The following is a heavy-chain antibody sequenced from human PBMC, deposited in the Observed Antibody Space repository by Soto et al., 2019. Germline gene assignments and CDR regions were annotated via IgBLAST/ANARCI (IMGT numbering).Heavy chain of an antibody. V-gene: IGHV1-69*13. J-gene: IGHJ6*02. Sequence: ASVKVSCKASGGTFSSYAISWVRQAPGQGLEWMGGIIPIFGTANYAQKFQGRVTITADESTSTAYMELSSLRSEDTAVYYCARSGYSYGNPSNYYYGMDVWGQGTTVTAP. CDR2: IIPIFGTA. CDR1: GGTFSSYA. CDR3: ARSGYSYGNPSNYYYGMDV. D-gene: IGHD5-18*01.